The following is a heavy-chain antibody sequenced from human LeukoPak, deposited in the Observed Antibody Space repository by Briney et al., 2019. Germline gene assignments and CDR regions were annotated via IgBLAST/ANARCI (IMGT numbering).Heavy chain of an antibody. Sequence: GGSLRLSCAASGFTFSIYSMNWVRQAPGKGLEWVSSITSSGGSTYYADSVKGRFTISRDNPKNTLDLQMNSLRAEDTAVYNCARDRGSREDGMDVWGQGTTVTVSS. CDR2: ITSSGGST. J-gene: IGHJ6*02. D-gene: IGHD1-26*01. V-gene: IGHV3-23*01. CDR1: GFTFSIYS. CDR3: ARDRGSREDGMDV.